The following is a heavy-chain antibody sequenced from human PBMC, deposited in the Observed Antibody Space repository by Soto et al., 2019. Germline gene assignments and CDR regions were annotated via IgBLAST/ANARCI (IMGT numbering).Heavy chain of an antibody. Sequence: GGSLRLSCAASGFTFSSYWMSWVRQAPGKGLEWVANIKQDGSEKYYVDSVKGRFTISRDNAKNSLYLQMNSLRAEDTAVYYCAREGHCSGGSCYDYWGQGTLVTVSS. CDR2: IKQDGSEK. V-gene: IGHV3-7*01. CDR3: AREGHCSGGSCYDY. CDR1: GFTFSSYW. J-gene: IGHJ4*02. D-gene: IGHD2-15*01.